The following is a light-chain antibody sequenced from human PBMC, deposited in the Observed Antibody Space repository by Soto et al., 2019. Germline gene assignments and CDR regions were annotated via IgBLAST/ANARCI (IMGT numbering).Light chain of an antibody. CDR2: GNN. CDR3: FSYTSSGTYV. V-gene: IGLV1-40*01. CDR1: SANIGAAYN. J-gene: IGLJ1*01. Sequence: QSVLTQPPSVSGAPGQRATISCTGSSANIGAAYNVDWYQQLPGTAPKLLIYGNNNRPSGVPARFSGSKSGTSASLAIAGLQAEDEGDYYCFSYTSSGTYVFGTGTKVTVL.